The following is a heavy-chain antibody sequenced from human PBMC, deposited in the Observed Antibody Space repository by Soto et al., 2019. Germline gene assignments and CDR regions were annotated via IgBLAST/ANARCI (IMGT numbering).Heavy chain of an antibody. D-gene: IGHD4-17*01. CDR1: GFTFSNYG. V-gene: IGHV3-30*18. CDR2: ISYDEDNI. CDR3: AKSGTTVTTFWYFDL. Sequence: QVQLVESGGGVVQPGQSLRLACVGSGFTFSNYGMHWVRQAPGEGLEWVAVISYDEDNIYYADSVKGRFTISRDNSKDTLYLQMNILRPEDTAVYFCAKSGTTVTTFWYFDLWGRGTLVTVSS. J-gene: IGHJ2*01.